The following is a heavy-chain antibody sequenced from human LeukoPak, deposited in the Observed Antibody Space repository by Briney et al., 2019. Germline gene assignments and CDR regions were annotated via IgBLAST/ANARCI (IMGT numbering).Heavy chain of an antibody. Sequence: SGGSWRLSCEALGFTFDTYGVNGVGQAPAKGLEWVAVMGFDGSDIYYADSVKGRFTISRDNSKNTLYLRMNSLRAEDTAVYYCARDQSPNWGSGERYFDYWGQGTLVTVSS. V-gene: IGHV3-33*01. D-gene: IGHD7-27*01. CDR1: GFTFDTYG. CDR2: MGFDGSDI. CDR3: ARDQSPNWGSGERYFDY. J-gene: IGHJ4*02.